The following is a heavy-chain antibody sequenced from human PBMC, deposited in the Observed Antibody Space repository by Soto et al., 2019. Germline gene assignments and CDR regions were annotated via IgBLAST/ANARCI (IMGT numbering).Heavy chain of an antibody. CDR3: ARPGSVSNWFDP. J-gene: IGHJ5*02. CDR1: GGSISGSSYY. V-gene: IGHV4-39*01. CDR2: IYYSGST. Sequence: QLQLQESGPGLVKPSETLSLTCTVSGGSISGSSYYWGWIRQPPGKGLEWIGSIYYSGSTYYNPSLKSRVTISVDTSKNQFSLKLSSVTAADTAVYYCARPGSVSNWFDPWGQGTLVTVSS. D-gene: IGHD3-10*01.